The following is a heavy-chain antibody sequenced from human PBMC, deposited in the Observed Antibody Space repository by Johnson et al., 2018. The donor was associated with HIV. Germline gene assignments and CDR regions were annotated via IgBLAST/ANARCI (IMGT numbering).Heavy chain of an antibody. CDR2: LYWNGGST. J-gene: IGHJ3*02. D-gene: IGHD3-16*01. CDR3: AKDIAVPREFGPGNAFDI. CDR1: GFTFEDYG. Sequence: VQLVESGGGVVRPGGSLRLSCAASGFTFEDYGMNWVRQAPGKGLEWVSGLYWNGGSTGYADSVKGRFTISRDNAKNSMYLQMTRLRVEDTALYYCAKDIAVPREFGPGNAFDIWGQGTMVTVSS. V-gene: IGHV3-20*04.